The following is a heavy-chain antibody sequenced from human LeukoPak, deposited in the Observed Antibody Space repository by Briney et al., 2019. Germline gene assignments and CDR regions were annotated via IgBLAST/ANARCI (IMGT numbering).Heavy chain of an antibody. Sequence: GGSLRLSCAASGFTFSSYGMHWVRQAPGKGLEWVAVISYDGSNKCYADYVKGRFTISRDNSKNTLYLQMNSLRAEDTAVYYCARDQAPPIYDYVWGSYRYTLFDYWGQGTLVTVSS. CDR3: ARDQAPPIYDYVWGSYRYTLFDY. V-gene: IGHV3-30*03. D-gene: IGHD3-16*02. CDR2: ISYDGSNK. J-gene: IGHJ4*02. CDR1: GFTFSSYG.